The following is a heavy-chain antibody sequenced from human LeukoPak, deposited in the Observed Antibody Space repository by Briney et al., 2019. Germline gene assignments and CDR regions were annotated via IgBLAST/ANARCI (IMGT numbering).Heavy chain of an antibody. CDR1: GYTFTSYG. J-gene: IGHJ4*02. CDR3: ARVGIAADGLSPSDY. D-gene: IGHD6-13*01. Sequence: GASVKVSCKASGYTFTSYGISWVRQAPGQGLEWMGWISAYNGNTNYAQKLQGRVTMTTDTSTSTAYMELRSLRSDDTAVYYCARVGIAADGLSPSDYWGQGTLVTVSS. V-gene: IGHV1-18*01. CDR2: ISAYNGNT.